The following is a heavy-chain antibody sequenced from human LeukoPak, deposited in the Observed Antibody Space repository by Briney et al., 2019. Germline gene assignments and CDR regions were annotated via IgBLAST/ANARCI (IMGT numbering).Heavy chain of an antibody. Sequence: GGSLRLSCAASGFTFSSYAMHWVRQAPGKGLEWVAVISYDGSNKYYADSVKGRFTISRDNSKNTLYLQMNSLRAEDTAVYYCAKDPQNHRYFDYWGQGTLVTVSS. J-gene: IGHJ4*02. V-gene: IGHV3-30-3*01. CDR1: GFTFSSYA. CDR2: ISYDGSNK. CDR3: AKDPQNHRYFDY. D-gene: IGHD1-14*01.